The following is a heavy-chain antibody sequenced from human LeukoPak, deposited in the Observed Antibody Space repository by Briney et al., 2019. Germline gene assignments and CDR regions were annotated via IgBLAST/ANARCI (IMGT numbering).Heavy chain of an antibody. Sequence: PGGSLRLSCAASGFTFSSYWMHWVRQAPGKGLVWVSRINSDGSSTSYADSVKGRFTISRDNSKNTVYLQMNSLKAEDTAVYYCARSGVISAGFDIWGQGTMVTISS. J-gene: IGHJ3*02. V-gene: IGHV3-74*01. D-gene: IGHD3-10*01. CDR2: INSDGSST. CDR3: ARSGVISAGFDI. CDR1: GFTFSSYW.